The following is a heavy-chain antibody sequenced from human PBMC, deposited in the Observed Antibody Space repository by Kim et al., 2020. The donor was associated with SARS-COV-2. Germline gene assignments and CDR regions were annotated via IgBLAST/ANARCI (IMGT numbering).Heavy chain of an antibody. J-gene: IGHJ4*02. CDR1: GGSFSGYY. Sequence: SETLSLTCAVYGGSFSGYYWSWIRQPPGKGLEWIGEINHSGSTNYNPSLKSRVTISVDTSKNQFSLKLSSVTAADTAVYYCARVTAAAGTGHNYFDYWGQGTLVTVSS. D-gene: IGHD6-13*01. CDR2: INHSGST. CDR3: ARVTAAAGTGHNYFDY. V-gene: IGHV4-34*01.